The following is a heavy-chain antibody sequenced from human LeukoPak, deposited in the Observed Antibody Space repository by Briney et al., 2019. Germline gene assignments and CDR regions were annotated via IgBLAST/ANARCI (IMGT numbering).Heavy chain of an antibody. J-gene: IGHJ4*02. Sequence: GGSLRLSCAASGFTFSIYTMNWVRQAPGKGLEWVSSISSSVSYIYYADSVKGRFTISRDNAKNSLYLQMNSLRVEDTAVYYCARGDSSGYYYGHYWGQGTLVTASS. CDR2: ISSSVSYI. CDR3: ARGDSSGYYYGHY. D-gene: IGHD3-22*01. CDR1: GFTFSIYT. V-gene: IGHV3-21*01.